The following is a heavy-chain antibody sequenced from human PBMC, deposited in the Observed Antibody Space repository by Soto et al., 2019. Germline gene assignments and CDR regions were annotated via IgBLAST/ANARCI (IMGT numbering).Heavy chain of an antibody. CDR1: GYRFTNYW. J-gene: IGHJ5*01. Sequence: GSLQISCKGSGYRFTNYWIGWVRQMAGKGLEWMGIIYPGDSDTRYSPSFQGQVTISADKSINTAYLQWSSLKASDTAMYYCARYYCSGTTCYEFDYWGQGTQVTVSS. V-gene: IGHV5-51*01. CDR3: ARYYCSGTTCYEFDY. CDR2: IYPGDSDT. D-gene: IGHD2-2*01.